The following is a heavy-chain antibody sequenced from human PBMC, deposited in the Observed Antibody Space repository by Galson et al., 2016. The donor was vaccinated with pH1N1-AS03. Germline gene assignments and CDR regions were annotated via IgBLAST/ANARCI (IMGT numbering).Heavy chain of an antibody. CDR2: VSSDGSRT. D-gene: IGHD3-22*01. CDR3: AREGRVSESDGYYRPLDL. Sequence: SLRLSCAASGFTFRDYGFHWVRQAPGKGLVWVSRVSSDGSRTTYTDSVKGRFGISRDNAQNMLYLELNSLRDEDTALYFCAREGRVSESDGYYRPLDLWGQGAMVVVS. J-gene: IGHJ3*01. V-gene: IGHV3-74*03. CDR1: GFTFRDYG.